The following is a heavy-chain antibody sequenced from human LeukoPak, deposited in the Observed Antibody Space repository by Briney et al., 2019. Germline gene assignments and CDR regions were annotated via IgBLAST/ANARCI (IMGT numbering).Heavy chain of an antibody. Sequence: ASETLSLTCTVSGGAISSSSYYWGWSRQPPGKGLEWIGSIYYSGSTYYNPSLKSRVTISVDTSKNQFSLKLSSVTAADTAVYYCAGTYYYASGRLNWFDPWGQGTLVTVSS. D-gene: IGHD3-10*01. CDR2: IYYSGST. J-gene: IGHJ5*02. V-gene: IGHV4-39*01. CDR1: GGAISSSSYY. CDR3: AGTYYYASGRLNWFDP.